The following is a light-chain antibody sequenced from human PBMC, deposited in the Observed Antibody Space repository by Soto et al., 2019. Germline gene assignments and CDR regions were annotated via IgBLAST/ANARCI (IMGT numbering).Light chain of an antibody. CDR2: DVA. CDR3: VLYTSSTTYV. Sequence: QSVLTQPASVSDSPGQSITISCTGTSSDVGGSNFVSWYQQHLGKPPKLIIYDVANRPSGVSNRFSGSKSGRMASLIISRLQTEDEADYYCVLYTSSTTYVFGTGTKVTVL. J-gene: IGLJ1*01. CDR1: SSDVGGSNF. V-gene: IGLV2-14*03.